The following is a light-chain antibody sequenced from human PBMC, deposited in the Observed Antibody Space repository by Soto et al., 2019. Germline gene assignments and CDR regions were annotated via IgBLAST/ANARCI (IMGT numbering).Light chain of an antibody. CDR3: SSSTGNNNCGV. CDR2: EVR. Sequence: QAALTQPPSASVSPGQSVTSSCTGTSSDGGGYNYVSGYQQHPGKAPKLVIYEVRTRPSGVPDRFSGSKYGNTAPLTVSGLQAEDAADYYCSSSTGNNNCGVFGPGTKVTVL. CDR1: SSDGGGYNY. V-gene: IGLV2-8*01. J-gene: IGLJ1*01.